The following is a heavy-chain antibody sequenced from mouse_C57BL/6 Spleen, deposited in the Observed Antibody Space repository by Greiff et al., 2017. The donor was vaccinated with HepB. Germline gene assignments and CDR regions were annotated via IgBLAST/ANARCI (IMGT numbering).Heavy chain of an antibody. Sequence: VQLKQSGAELVRPGASVKLSCTASGFNIKDDYMHWVNQRPEQGLEWIGWIDPENGDTEYASKFQGKATITADTSSNTAYLQLSSLTSEDTAVYYCTTAYYSNYVGYWGQGTTLTVSS. CDR2: IDPENGDT. V-gene: IGHV14-4*01. D-gene: IGHD2-5*01. CDR1: GFNIKDDY. J-gene: IGHJ2*01. CDR3: TTAYYSNYVGY.